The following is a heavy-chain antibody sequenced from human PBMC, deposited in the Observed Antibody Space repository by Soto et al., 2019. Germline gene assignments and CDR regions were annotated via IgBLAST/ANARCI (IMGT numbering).Heavy chain of an antibody. D-gene: IGHD3-10*01. CDR3: ARGIHYGKDY. Sequence: SETLSLTCAVYGGSFSGYYWSWIRQPPGKGLEWIGEINHSGSTNYNPSLKSRVTISVDTSKNQFSLKLSSVTAADTAVYYCARGIHYGKDYWGQGTLVTVSS. V-gene: IGHV4-34*01. CDR1: GGSFSGYY. CDR2: INHSGST. J-gene: IGHJ4*02.